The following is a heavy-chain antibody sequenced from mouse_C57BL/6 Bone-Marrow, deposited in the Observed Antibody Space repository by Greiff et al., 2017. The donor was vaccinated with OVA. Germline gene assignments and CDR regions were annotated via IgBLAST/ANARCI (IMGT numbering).Heavy chain of an antibody. CDR3: ARDYGSLHYYAMDY. J-gene: IGHJ4*01. D-gene: IGHD1-1*01. V-gene: IGHV5-17*01. CDR1: GFTFSDYG. CDR2: ISSGSSTI. Sequence: VQLVESGGGLVKPGGSLKLSCAASGFTFSDYGMHWVRQAPETGLEWVAYISSGSSTIYYADTVKGRFTISRDNAKNTLFLQMTSLRSEDTAMYYCARDYGSLHYYAMDYWGQGTSVTVSS.